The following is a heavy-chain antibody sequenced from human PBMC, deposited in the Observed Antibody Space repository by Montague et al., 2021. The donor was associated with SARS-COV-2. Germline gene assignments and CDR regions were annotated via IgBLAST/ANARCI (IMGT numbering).Heavy chain of an antibody. CDR1: GGSVSSGSYY. D-gene: IGHD3-9*01. CDR3: ARDGVLRYFDWLGDRYGMDV. Sequence: SETLSLTCTVSGGSVSSGSYYWSWIRQPPGKGLEWIGYIYYSGSTNYNPSLKSRVTISVDTSKNQFSLKLSSVTAADTAVYYCARDGVLRYFDWLGDRYGMDVWGQGITVTVSS. V-gene: IGHV4-61*01. CDR2: IYYSGST. J-gene: IGHJ6*02.